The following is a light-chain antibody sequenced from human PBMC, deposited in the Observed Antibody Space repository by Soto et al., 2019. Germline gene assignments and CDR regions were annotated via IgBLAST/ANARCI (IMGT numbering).Light chain of an antibody. CDR1: QSVSSSY. J-gene: IGKJ3*01. Sequence: EIVLTQSPGTLSLSPGERATLSCRASQSVSSSYLAWYQQKPGQAPRRLLDGASSRSTGIPDRFSGSGSGTDVTLSISRLEPEVFAVYYWQQYGSSPLFTFGPGTKVDIK. CDR3: QQYGSSPLFT. V-gene: IGKV3-20*01. CDR2: GAS.